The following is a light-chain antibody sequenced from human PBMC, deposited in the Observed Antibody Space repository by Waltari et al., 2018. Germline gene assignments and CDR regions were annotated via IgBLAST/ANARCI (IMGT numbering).Light chain of an antibody. V-gene: IGLV4-69*01. CDR3: QTGGFGIWV. J-gene: IGLJ3*02. Sequence: QLMLTQSPSASAPLGAPVNLTCTLRGGTSTTSTAWHQQQQQKGPRYLMKVNRLGSHFKGDGIPDRFSGSSSGAERYLSISNLQSEDEADYYCQTGGFGIWVFGGGTKSTVL. CDR1: GGTSTTS. CDR2: VNRLGSH.